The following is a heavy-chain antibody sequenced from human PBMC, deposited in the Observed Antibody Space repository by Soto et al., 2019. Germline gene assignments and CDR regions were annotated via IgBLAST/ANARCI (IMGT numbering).Heavy chain of an antibody. Sequence: GESLKISCKGSGYIFSNQWIGWVRQVPGKGLECMGIIYPGDSDTRYSPSFQGQVTISADKSISTAYLQWNSLKASDTAMYYCARRVLREKHFDYWGQGTLVIVSS. CDR1: GYIFSNQW. J-gene: IGHJ4*02. V-gene: IGHV5-51*01. CDR3: ARRVLREKHFDY. CDR2: IYPGDSDT.